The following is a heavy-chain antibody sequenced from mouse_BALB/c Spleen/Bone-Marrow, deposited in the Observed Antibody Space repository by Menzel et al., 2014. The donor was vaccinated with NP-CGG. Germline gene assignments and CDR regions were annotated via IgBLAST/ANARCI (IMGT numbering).Heavy chain of an antibody. Sequence: EVQVVESGGGLVQPGGSLKLSCAASGFDFRRYWMSWVRRAPGKGLEWIGEINPGSNTINYTPSLKDKFIISRDNAKNTLYLQMSKVKSEDTALYYCARLGYYGWFAYWGQGTLVTVSA. J-gene: IGHJ3*01. D-gene: IGHD2-3*01. CDR3: ARLGYYGWFAY. CDR2: INPGSNTI. V-gene: IGHV4-1*02. CDR1: GFDFRRYW.